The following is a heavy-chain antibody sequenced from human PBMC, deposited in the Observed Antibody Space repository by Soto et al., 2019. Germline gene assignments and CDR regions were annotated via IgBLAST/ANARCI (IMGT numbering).Heavy chain of an antibody. V-gene: IGHV3-21*01. Sequence: GGSLRLSCAASGFTFSSYSMNWVRQAPGKGLEWVSSISSSSSSYIYYADSVKGRFTISRDNAKNSLYLQMNSLRAEDTAVYYCARDQTLAVPAATYYYYGMDVWGQGTTVTVSS. CDR3: ARDQTLAVPAATYYYYGMDV. J-gene: IGHJ6*02. D-gene: IGHD2-2*01. CDR1: GFTFSSYS. CDR2: ISSSSSSYI.